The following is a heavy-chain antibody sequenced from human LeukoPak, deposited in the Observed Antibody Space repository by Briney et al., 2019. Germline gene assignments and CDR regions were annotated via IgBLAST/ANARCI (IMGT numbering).Heavy chain of an antibody. CDR3: ARADIHFTILHS. Sequence: GGSLRLSCAASGFTFSTYWMTWVRQTPEKVLEWVANIKQDGSLQHYEDSVKGRFAIYTDTATNSLYLQMISLRVADTDVYYCARADIHFTILHSWGKGTLVTVSS. V-gene: IGHV3-7*01. D-gene: IGHD3-3*01. J-gene: IGHJ4*02. CDR2: IKQDGSLQ. CDR1: GFTFSTYW.